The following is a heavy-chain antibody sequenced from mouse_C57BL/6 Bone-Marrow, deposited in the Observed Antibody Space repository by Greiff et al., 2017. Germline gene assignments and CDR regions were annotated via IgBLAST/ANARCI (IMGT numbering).Heavy chain of an antibody. D-gene: IGHD3-3*01. CDR1: GFNIKDDY. CDR3: TTEGFFDY. CDR2: IDPENGDT. Sequence: EVKLQQSGAELVRPGASVKLSCTASGFNIKDDYMHWVKQRPEQGLEWIGWIDPENGDTEYASKFQGKATITADTSSNTAYLQLSSLTSEDTAVYYCTTEGFFDYGGQGTTLTVSS. J-gene: IGHJ2*01. V-gene: IGHV14-4*01.